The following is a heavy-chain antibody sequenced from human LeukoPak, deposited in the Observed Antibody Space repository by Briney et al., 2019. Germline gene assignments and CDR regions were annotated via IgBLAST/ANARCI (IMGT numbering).Heavy chain of an antibody. J-gene: IGHJ6*02. CDR2: IIPIFGTA. D-gene: IGHD6-13*01. Sequence: SVKVSCKASGGTFISYAISWVRQAPGQGLEWMGGIIPIFGTANYAQKFQGRVTITADESTSTAYMELSSLRSEDTAVYYCARPSSSQTDYYGMDVWGQGTTVTVSS. CDR3: ARPSSSQTDYYGMDV. V-gene: IGHV1-69*13. CDR1: GGTFISYA.